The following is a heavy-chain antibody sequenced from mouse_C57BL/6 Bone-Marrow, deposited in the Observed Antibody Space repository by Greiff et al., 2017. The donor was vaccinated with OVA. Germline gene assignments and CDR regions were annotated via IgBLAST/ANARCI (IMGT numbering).Heavy chain of an antibody. CDR3: ARGRLRRFAY. D-gene: IGHD2-4*01. CDR2: IDPSDSYT. V-gene: IGHV1-59*01. CDR1: GYTFTSYW. J-gene: IGHJ3*01. Sequence: VQLQQPGAELVRPGTSVKLSCKASGYTFTSYWMHWVKQRPGQGLEWIGVIDPSDSYTNYNQKFKGKATLTVDTSSSTAYMQLSSLTSEDAAVYYCARGRLRRFAYSGQGTLVTVSA.